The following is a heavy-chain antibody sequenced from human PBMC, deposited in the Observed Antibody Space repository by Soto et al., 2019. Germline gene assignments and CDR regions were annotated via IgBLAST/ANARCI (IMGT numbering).Heavy chain of an antibody. D-gene: IGHD1-26*01. CDR3: AKGEEWELLGQLDY. Sequence: QVQLVESGGGVVQPGRSLRLSCAASGFTFSSYGMHWVRQAPGKGLEWVAVISYDGSNKYYADSVKGRFTISRDTSKNTLYLQRNSLGAEDTAVYYCAKGEEWELLGQLDYWGQGTLVTVSS. CDR1: GFTFSSYG. V-gene: IGHV3-30*18. J-gene: IGHJ4*02. CDR2: ISYDGSNK.